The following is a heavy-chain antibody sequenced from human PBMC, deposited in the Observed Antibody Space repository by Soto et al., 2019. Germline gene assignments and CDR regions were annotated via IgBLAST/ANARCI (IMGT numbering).Heavy chain of an antibody. Sequence: ASVKVSCKASGYTFTGYYMHWVRQAPGQGLEWMGWINPNSGGTNYAQKFQGRVTMTRDTSISTAYMELSRLRSDDTAVYYCAREAAVAGTPFYCYYYGMDVWGQGTTVTVSS. D-gene: IGHD6-19*01. J-gene: IGHJ6*02. V-gene: IGHV1-2*02. CDR1: GYTFTGYY. CDR3: AREAAVAGTPFYCYYYGMDV. CDR2: INPNSGGT.